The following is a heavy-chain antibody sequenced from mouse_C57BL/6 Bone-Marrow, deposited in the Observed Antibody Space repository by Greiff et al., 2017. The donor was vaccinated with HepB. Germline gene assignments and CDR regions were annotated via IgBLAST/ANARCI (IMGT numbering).Heavy chain of an antibody. J-gene: IGHJ1*03. CDR2: ISSGGDYI. CDR1: GFTFSSYA. V-gene: IGHV5-9-1*02. Sequence: EVQGVESGEGLVKPGGSLKLSCAASGFTFSSYAMSWVRQTPEKRLEWVAYISSGGDYIYYADTVKGRFTISRDNARNTLYLQMSSLKSEDTAMYYCTRDRPYYYGSSWYVDVWGTGTTVTVSS. D-gene: IGHD1-1*01. CDR3: TRDRPYYYGSSWYVDV.